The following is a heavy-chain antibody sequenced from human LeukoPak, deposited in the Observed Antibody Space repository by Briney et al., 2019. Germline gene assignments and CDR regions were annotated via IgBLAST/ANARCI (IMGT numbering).Heavy chain of an antibody. Sequence: NPGGSLRLSCAASGFTFTDYTINWVRQAPGKGLEWVSSISTSSNIYYADSVKGRFTASRDNAKNSVYLQTNSLRAEDTAVYYCARDRSYVGFDYWGQGTLVTVSS. V-gene: IGHV3-69-1*01. CDR1: GFTFTDYT. D-gene: IGHD4-23*01. CDR3: ARDRSYVGFDY. J-gene: IGHJ4*02. CDR2: ISTSSNI.